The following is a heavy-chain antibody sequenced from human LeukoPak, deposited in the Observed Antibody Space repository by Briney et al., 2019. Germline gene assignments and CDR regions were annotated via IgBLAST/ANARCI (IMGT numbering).Heavy chain of an antibody. V-gene: IGHV3-23*01. J-gene: IGHJ3*02. Sequence: PGGSLRLSCVGSGFSFSSYAMTWVRQAPGKGLEWVSTITASSDSTFYADSVKGRFTISRDNAKNSLYLQMNSLRVEDTAVYYCAGEHPGSDAFDIWGQGTTVTVSS. CDR2: ITASSDST. CDR3: AGEHPGSDAFDI. CDR1: GFSFSSYA.